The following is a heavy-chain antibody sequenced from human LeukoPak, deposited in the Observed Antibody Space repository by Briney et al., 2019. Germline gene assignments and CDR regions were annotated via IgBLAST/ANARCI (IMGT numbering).Heavy chain of an antibody. Sequence: GGSLRLSCVASGFTFSRNSMDWVRQAPGKGLEWVSHISTTSGTIYYADSVRGRFTISRDNAKNSLFLQMNSLRAEDTAVYYCAKGGNWNYFDYWGQGTLVTVSS. V-gene: IGHV3-48*01. CDR2: ISTTSGTI. CDR3: AKGGNWNYFDY. D-gene: IGHD1-20*01. J-gene: IGHJ4*02. CDR1: GFTFSRNS.